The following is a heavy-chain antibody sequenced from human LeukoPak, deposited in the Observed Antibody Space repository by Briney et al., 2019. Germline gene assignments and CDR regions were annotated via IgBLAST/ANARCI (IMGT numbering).Heavy chain of an antibody. J-gene: IGHJ4*02. CDR3: AREKASTTGTTDYDY. Sequence: PGGSLRLSCAASGFTFSTYGMGWVRQAPGKGLEWVSYISSSGSTILYADSVKGRFSISRDNAKNSLFLQMNSLRAGDTAVYYCAREKASTTGTTDYDYWGQGTLVTVSS. CDR1: GFTFSTYG. CDR2: ISSSGSTI. V-gene: IGHV3-48*04. D-gene: IGHD1-1*01.